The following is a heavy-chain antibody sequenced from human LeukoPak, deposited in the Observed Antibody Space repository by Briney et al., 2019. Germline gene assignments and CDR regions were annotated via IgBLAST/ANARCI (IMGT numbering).Heavy chain of an antibody. CDR1: GFTFDDYA. Sequence: GRSLRLSCAASGFTFDDYAMHWVRQAPGKGLEWVSGISWNSGSIGYADSVKGRFTISRDNAKNSLYLQMNSLRAEDTAVYYCAKEDSLGGNYDYWGQGTLVTVSS. CDR3: AKEDSLGGNYDY. V-gene: IGHV3-9*01. CDR2: ISWNSGSI. J-gene: IGHJ4*02. D-gene: IGHD3-16*01.